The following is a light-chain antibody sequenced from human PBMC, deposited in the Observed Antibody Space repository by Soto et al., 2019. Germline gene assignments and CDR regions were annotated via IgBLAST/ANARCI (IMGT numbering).Light chain of an antibody. CDR3: YQSSNWPLT. Sequence: VLTQSPATLSLSTGDRATLSCRARQSVTKYLAWSPQHPGQALRLVMYVVSKWATGIPARFSGSGSGTDLTLTSSSLEPEEFALYYFYQSSNWPLTFGGGT. J-gene: IGKJ4*01. V-gene: IGKV3-11*01. CDR2: VVS. CDR1: QSVTKY.